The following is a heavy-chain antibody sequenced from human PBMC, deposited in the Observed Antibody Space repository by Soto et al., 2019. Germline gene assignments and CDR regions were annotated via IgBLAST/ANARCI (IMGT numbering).Heavy chain of an antibody. CDR2: IYSGGST. V-gene: IGHV3-53*01. J-gene: IGHJ6*02. CDR3: ARDRITLYGMDV. Sequence: GGSLRLSCAASGFTFSIYSMNWVRQAPGKGLEWASVIYSGGSTYYADSVKGRFTISRDNAKNSLYLQMNSLRAEDTAVYYCARDRITLYGMDVWGQGTTVTVSS. D-gene: IGHD3-16*01. CDR1: GFTFSIYS.